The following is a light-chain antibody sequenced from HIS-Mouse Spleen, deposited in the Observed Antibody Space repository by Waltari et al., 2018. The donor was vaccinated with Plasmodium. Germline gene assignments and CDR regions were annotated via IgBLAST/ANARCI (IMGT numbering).Light chain of an antibody. CDR2: GAS. CDR3: QQYNNWSFT. V-gene: IGKV3-15*01. J-gene: IGKJ3*01. Sequence: EIVMTKSPATLSVSPGERATLSCRASQSVSSNLAWYQQKPGQAPRLLIYGASTRATGIPARFSGSGSGTEFTLTISSLQSEDFAVYYCQQYNNWSFTFGPGTKWISN. CDR1: QSVSSN.